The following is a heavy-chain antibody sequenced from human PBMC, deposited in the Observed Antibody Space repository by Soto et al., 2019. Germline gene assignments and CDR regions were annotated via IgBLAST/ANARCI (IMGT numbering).Heavy chain of an antibody. CDR3: ARDHGGSTWFVGVYYFFGMDV. Sequence: EVQLVESGGDLVQPGGSLRLSCAASGFIFSDYTMTWVRQAPGRGLEFASHISSSGDAIFYAESVKGRFTVSRDNAKNSLYLQMNSLRDDDTAVYFCARDHGGSTWFVGVYYFFGMDVWGQGTAVTVSS. CDR1: GFIFSDYT. CDR2: ISSSGDAI. J-gene: IGHJ6*02. D-gene: IGHD6-13*01. V-gene: IGHV3-48*02.